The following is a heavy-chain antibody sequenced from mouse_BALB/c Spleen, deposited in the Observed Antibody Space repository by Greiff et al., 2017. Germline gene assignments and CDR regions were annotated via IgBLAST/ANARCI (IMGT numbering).Heavy chain of an antibody. J-gene: IGHJ4*01. V-gene: IGHV1-82*01. CDR3: AGTTATYYAMDY. CDR2: IYPGDGDT. D-gene: IGHD1-2*01. Sequence: VKLMESGPELVKPGASVKISCKASGYAFSSSWMNWVKQRPGQGLEWIGRIYPGDGDTNYNGKFKGKATLTADKSSSTAYMQLSSLTSVDSAVYFCAGTTATYYAMDYWGQGTSVTVSS. CDR1: GYAFSSSW.